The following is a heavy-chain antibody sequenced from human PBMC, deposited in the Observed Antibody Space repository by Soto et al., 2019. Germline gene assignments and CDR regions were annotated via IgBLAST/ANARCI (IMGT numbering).Heavy chain of an antibody. CDR1: GGTFSSYA. CDR3: ARAEGYSYGLSFDY. D-gene: IGHD5-18*01. V-gene: IGHV1-69*13. Sequence: ASVKVSCKASGGTFSSYAISWVRQAPGQGLEWMGGIIPIFGTANYAQKFQGRVTITADESTSTAYMELSSLRSEDMAVYYCARAEGYSYGLSFDYWGQGTLVTVSS. J-gene: IGHJ4*02. CDR2: IIPIFGTA.